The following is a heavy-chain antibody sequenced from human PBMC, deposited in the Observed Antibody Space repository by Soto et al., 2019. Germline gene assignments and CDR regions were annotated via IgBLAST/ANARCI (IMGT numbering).Heavy chain of an antibody. J-gene: IGHJ3*02. CDR2: IYYSGST. D-gene: IGHD3-10*01. V-gene: IGHV4-59*01. CDR1: GGSISGYY. Sequence: SETLSLTCTVSGGSISGYYGRWIRQPPGKGLEWIGYIYYSGSTNYNPSLKSRVTISVDTSKNQFSLKLSSVTAADTAVYYCARVWGGAFDIWGQGTMVT. CDR3: ARVWGGAFDI.